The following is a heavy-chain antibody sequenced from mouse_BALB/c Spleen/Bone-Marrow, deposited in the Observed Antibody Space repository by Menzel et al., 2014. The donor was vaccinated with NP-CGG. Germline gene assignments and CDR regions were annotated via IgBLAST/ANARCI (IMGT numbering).Heavy chain of an antibody. Sequence: VQLQQSGAEVTRPGSSVNISCKASGYAFSNYGMNWVKQRPGQGLEWIGQIYPGDGDTNYNGKFKGRVTLTADKSSSTAYMQLSSLTSEDSAVYFCASVYDYGRGYAMDYWGQGTSVTVSS. V-gene: IGHV1-80*01. CDR3: ASVYDYGRGYAMDY. CDR1: GYAFSNYG. J-gene: IGHJ4*01. D-gene: IGHD2-4*01. CDR2: IYPGDGDT.